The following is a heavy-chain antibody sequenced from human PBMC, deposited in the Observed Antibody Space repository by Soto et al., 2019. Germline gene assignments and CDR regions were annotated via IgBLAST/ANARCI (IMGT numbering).Heavy chain of an antibody. Sequence: GRSLRLSCAASGFIFNNFGMHWVRQSPGKGLEWVAAISFHGSDEYYLDSVKGRFTVSRDNSDNKVYLQMDSLRTEDTALYYCAKQEFCSSSFCSRSGGHPPYYFLSWGQGVLVTVSS. J-gene: IGHJ4*02. V-gene: IGHV3-30*18. CDR2: ISFHGSDE. CDR1: GFIFNNFG. D-gene: IGHD2-2*01. CDR3: AKQEFCSSSFCSRSGGHPPYYFLS.